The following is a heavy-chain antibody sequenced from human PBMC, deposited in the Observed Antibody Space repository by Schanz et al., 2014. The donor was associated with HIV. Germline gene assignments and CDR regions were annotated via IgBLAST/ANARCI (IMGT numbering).Heavy chain of an antibody. CDR2: ISYDGSNK. J-gene: IGHJ3*02. V-gene: IGHV3-30*18. CDR1: GFTFSSFN. CDR3: AKEATVVTLAFDI. Sequence: VHLVESGGGLVTPGESLTISCAASGFTFSSFNMNWVRQAPGKGLEWVAVISYDGSNKYYADSVKGRFTISRDNSKNTLYLQMNSLRAEDTAVYYCAKEATVVTLAFDIWGQGTMVTVSS. D-gene: IGHD4-17*01.